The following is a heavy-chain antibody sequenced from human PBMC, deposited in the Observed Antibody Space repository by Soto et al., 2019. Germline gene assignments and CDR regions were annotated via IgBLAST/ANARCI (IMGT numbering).Heavy chain of an antibody. CDR1: GYSFTSYW. V-gene: IGHV5-51*01. CDR2: IYPGDSDT. J-gene: IGHJ4*02. Sequence: PGEPLKISCKGSGYSFTSYWIAWVRQMPGKGLEWMGIIYPGDSDTRYSPSFQGQVTISADKSISTAYLQWSSLKASDTAMYYCARHRLPGSSWYSPFDYWGQGTLVTVSS. D-gene: IGHD6-13*01. CDR3: ARHRLPGSSWYSPFDY.